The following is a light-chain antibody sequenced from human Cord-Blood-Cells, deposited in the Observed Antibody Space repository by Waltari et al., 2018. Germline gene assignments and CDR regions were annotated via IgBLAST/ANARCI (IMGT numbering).Light chain of an antibody. Sequence: EIVLTHSPATLSLSPGERATISCRASQSVSSYLAWYQQKPGQAPRLLIYEAPNRATGIPASVSGGGSGTDFTLTISSLEPEDVAVYYCQQRSNWITFGQGTRLEIK. J-gene: IGKJ5*01. V-gene: IGKV3-11*01. CDR2: EAP. CDR3: QQRSNWIT. CDR1: QSVSSY.